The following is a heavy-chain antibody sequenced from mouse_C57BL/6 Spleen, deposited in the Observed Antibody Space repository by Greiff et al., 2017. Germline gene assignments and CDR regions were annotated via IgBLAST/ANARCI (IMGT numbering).Heavy chain of an antibody. CDR1: GFTFSDYG. D-gene: IGHD2-1*01. CDR2: ISSGSSTI. V-gene: IGHV5-17*01. Sequence: EVKLMESGGGLVKPGGSLKLSCAASGFTFSDYGMHWVRQAPEKGLEWVAYISSGSSTIYYADTVKGRFTISRDNAKNTLFLQMTSLRSEDTAMYYCAVYSRRFWGQGTLVTVSA. J-gene: IGHJ3*01. CDR3: AVYSRRF.